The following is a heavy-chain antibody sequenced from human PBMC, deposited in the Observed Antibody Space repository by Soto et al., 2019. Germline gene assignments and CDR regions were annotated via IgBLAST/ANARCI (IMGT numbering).Heavy chain of an antibody. CDR2: ISGSGGST. J-gene: IGHJ6*02. Sequence: LRLSCAASGFTFSSYAMSWVRQAPGKGLEWVSAISGSGGSTYYADSVKGRFTISRDNSKNTLYLQMNSLRAEDTAVYYCAKSQGYCSGGSCTDYGMDVWGQGTTVTVSS. D-gene: IGHD2-15*01. V-gene: IGHV3-23*01. CDR1: GFTFSSYA. CDR3: AKSQGYCSGGSCTDYGMDV.